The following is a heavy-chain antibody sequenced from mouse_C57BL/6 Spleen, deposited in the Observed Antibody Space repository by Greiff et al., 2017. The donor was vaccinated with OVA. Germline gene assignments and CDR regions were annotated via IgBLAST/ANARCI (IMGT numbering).Heavy chain of an antibody. V-gene: IGHV1-82*01. J-gene: IGHJ3*01. CDR2: IYPGDGDT. CDR1: GYAFSSSW. D-gene: IGHD1-1*01. Sequence: VQLQQSGPELVKPGASVKISCKASGYAFSSSWMNWVKQRPGQGLEWIGRIYPGDGDTNYNGKFKGKATLTADKSSSTAYMQLSSLTSEDSAVYFCARDGSSSAWFAYWGQGTLVTVSA. CDR3: ARDGSSSAWFAY.